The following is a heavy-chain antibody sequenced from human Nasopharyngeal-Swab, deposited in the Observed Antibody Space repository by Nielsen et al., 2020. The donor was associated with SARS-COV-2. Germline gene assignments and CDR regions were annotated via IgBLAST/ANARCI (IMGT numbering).Heavy chain of an antibody. J-gene: IGHJ4*02. CDR1: GFTFGDYA. D-gene: IGHD4-17*01. Sequence: GESLKISCTASGFTFGDYAMSWVPQAPGKGLEWVGFVRSKAYGGTTEYAASVKGRFTISRDDSKSIAYLQMNSLKTEDTAVYYCTRDRDGGYRYWGQGTLVTVSS. V-gene: IGHV3-49*04. CDR2: VRSKAYGGTT. CDR3: TRDRDGGYRY.